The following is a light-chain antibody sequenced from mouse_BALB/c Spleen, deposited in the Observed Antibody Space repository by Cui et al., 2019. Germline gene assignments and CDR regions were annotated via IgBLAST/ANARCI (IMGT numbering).Light chain of an antibody. CDR2: NAK. Sequence: DIQMTQPPASLSASLGETVTITCRASRNSHNYLAWYQQKQGKYPQLLVYNAKTLADGVPSRFSGSGSGTQYSLKINSLQPEDFGSYYCQHFWSTPWTFGGGTKLEIK. CDR3: QHFWSTPWT. CDR1: RNSHNY. J-gene: IGKJ1*01. V-gene: IGKV12-41*01.